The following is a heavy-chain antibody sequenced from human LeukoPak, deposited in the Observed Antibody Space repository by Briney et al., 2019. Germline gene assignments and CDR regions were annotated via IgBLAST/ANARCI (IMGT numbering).Heavy chain of an antibody. Sequence: ASVKVSCTASGYTFTSYYIHCVRQAPGQGLEWMGVINPRGGSTNYAQKFQGRVTMTRDTSPSTVYMELNCLRSEDTAVYYCARGPSITMVREVQRQYYRDVWRKGTTVTISS. J-gene: IGHJ6*03. CDR1: GYTFTSYY. V-gene: IGHV1-46*01. D-gene: IGHD3-10*01. CDR2: INPRGGST. CDR3: ARGPSITMVREVQRQYYRDV.